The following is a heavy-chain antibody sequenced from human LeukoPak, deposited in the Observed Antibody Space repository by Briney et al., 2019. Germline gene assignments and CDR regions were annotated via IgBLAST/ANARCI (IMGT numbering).Heavy chain of an antibody. CDR2: IIPIFGTA. D-gene: IGHD5-18*01. V-gene: IGHV1-69*05. J-gene: IGHJ4*02. Sequence: SVKVSCKASGGTFSSYAISWVRQAPGQGLGWMGGIIPIFGTANYAQKFQGRVTITTDESTSTAYMELSSLRSEDTAVYYCARGADTAMVLDYWGQGTLVTVSS. CDR3: ARGADTAMVLDY. CDR1: GGTFSSYA.